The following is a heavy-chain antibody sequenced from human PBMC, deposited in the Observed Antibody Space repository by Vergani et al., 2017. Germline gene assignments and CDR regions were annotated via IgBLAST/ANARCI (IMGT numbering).Heavy chain of an antibody. J-gene: IGHJ4*02. Sequence: QVQLQESGPGLVKPSQTLSLTCTVSGGSISSYYWSWIRQPPGKGLEWIGYIYYSGSTYYNPSLKSRVTISVDTSKNQFSLKLSSVTAADTAVYYCASSITIFGVAYDYWGQGTLVTVSS. V-gene: IGHV4-59*04. CDR2: IYYSGST. CDR3: ASSITIFGVAYDY. CDR1: GGSISSYY. D-gene: IGHD3-3*01.